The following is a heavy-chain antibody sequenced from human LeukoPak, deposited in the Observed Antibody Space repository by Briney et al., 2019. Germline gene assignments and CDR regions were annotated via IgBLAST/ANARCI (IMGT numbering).Heavy chain of an antibody. CDR1: GYTFTSYG. V-gene: IGHV1-69*13. D-gene: IGHD2/OR15-2a*01. J-gene: IGHJ5*02. Sequence: SVKVSCKASGYTFTSYGISWVRQAPGQGLEWMGGIIPIFGTANYAQKFQGRVTITADESTCTAYMELSSLRSEDTAVYYCARDNRQDWFDPWGQGTLVTVSS. CDR3: ARDNRQDWFDP. CDR2: IIPIFGTA.